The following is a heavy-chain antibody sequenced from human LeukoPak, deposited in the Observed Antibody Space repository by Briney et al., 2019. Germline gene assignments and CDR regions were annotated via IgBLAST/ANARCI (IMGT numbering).Heavy chain of an antibody. J-gene: IGHJ4*02. CDR1: GYTFTSYG. D-gene: IGHD5-18*01. Sequence: GASVKVSCKASGYTFTSYGISWVRQAPGQGLEWMGWISAYNGNTNYAQKLQRRVTMTTDTSTSTACMELRSLRSDDTAVYYCARESDTAMVKYFDYWGQGTLVTVSS. CDR2: ISAYNGNT. CDR3: ARESDTAMVKYFDY. V-gene: IGHV1-18*01.